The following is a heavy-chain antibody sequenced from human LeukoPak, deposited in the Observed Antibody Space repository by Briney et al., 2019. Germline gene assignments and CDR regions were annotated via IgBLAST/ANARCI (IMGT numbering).Heavy chain of an antibody. D-gene: IGHD6-13*01. CDR2: IGGSGSKK. CDR1: GFTFSNYG. Sequence: GGSLRPSCAASGFTFSNYGMTWVRQTPGRGLEWVSSIGGSGSKKYYADSVKGRFTISRDNSKNTLYLQMSSLRAEDSALYYCARAPAGPEYSSSWRFGYNWFDPWGQGTLVTVSS. CDR3: ARAPAGPEYSSSWRFGYNWFDP. V-gene: IGHV3-23*01. J-gene: IGHJ5*02.